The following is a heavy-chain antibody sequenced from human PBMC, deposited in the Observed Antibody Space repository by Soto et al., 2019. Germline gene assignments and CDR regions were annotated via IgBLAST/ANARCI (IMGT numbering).Heavy chain of an antibody. Sequence: GGSLRLSCAASGFTFSSYGMHWVRQAPGKGLEWVGRVKRKTDGGTTDYAAPVKGRFTISIDDSKNTLYLQMNSLKTEDTAVYYCTTDRNYDILTGYPSYHYYGMDVWGQGTTVTVSS. D-gene: IGHD3-9*01. CDR3: TTDRNYDILTGYPSYHYYGMDV. CDR2: VKRKTDGGTT. V-gene: IGHV3-15*01. CDR1: GFTFSSYG. J-gene: IGHJ6*02.